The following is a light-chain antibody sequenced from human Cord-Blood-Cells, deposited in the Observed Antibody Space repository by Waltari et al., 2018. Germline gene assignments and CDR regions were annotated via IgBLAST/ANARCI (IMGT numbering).Light chain of an antibody. J-gene: IGKJ2*01. CDR2: GAS. V-gene: IGKV3-20*01. Sequence: EIVLTQSQRTLSSSQGERATLSCRASQMVSSSDLAWYQQKPGQAPRLLIYGASSMATGIPDRFSGSGSGTDFTLTISRLEPEDFAMYYCQQYGSSPRTFGQGTKLEIK. CDR3: QQYGSSPRT. CDR1: QMVSSSD.